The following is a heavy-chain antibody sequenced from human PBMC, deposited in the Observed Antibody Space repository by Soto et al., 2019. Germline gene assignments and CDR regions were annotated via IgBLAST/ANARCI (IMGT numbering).Heavy chain of an antibody. D-gene: IGHD6-19*01. CDR1: GGTFSSYA. V-gene: IGHV1-69*01. J-gene: IGHJ4*02. CDR3: ARTVLDGYSSGWVGLPPEG. CDR2: IIPTFGTA. Sequence: QVQLVQSGAEVKKPGSSVKVSCKASGGTFSSYAISWVRQAPGPGLEWMGGIIPTFGTANYAQKFQGRVTITADESTSTAYMELSSLRSEDTAVYYCARTVLDGYSSGWVGLPPEGWGQGTLVTVSS.